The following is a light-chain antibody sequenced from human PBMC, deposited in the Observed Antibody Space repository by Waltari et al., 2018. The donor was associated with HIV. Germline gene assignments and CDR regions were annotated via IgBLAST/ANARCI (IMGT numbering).Light chain of an antibody. CDR1: RSTIANNS. CDR3: GTWDTSLSAGV. CDR2: ANN. J-gene: IGLJ2*01. Sequence: QSVLTQPPAVSAAPGQTVTLSCSGSRSTIANNSVSWYQQLPGKAPKLLIYANNRRSSGIPDRLSGSKSGTSATLAIAGLQTGDEADYYCGTWDTSLSAGVFGGGTKVTVL. V-gene: IGLV1-51*01.